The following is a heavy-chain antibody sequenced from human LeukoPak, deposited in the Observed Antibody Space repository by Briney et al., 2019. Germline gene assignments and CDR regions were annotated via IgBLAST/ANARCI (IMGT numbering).Heavy chain of an antibody. Sequence: GGSLRLSCAASGFTVSSNYMSWVRQAPGKGLEWVSDIYSGGSTYYADSVNGRFTISRDNSKNTLYLQMNSLRAEDTAVYYCARDIAYDSSGYYSPHFDYWGQGTLVTVSS. CDR3: ARDIAYDSSGYYSPHFDY. V-gene: IGHV3-53*01. D-gene: IGHD3-22*01. CDR1: GFTVSSNY. J-gene: IGHJ4*02. CDR2: IYSGGST.